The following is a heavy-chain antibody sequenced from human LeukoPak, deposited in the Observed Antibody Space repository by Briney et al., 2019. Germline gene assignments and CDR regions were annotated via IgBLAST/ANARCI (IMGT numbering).Heavy chain of an antibody. Sequence: PSETLSLTCAVYGESFSGYYWSWIRQPPGKGLEWIGEINHSGSTIYNTSLKGRITISTDTSENKLSLRLTSVTAADTAVYYCARHLGDTTTRGFDYWGQGILVSVSS. CDR2: INHSGST. J-gene: IGHJ4*02. V-gene: IGHV4-34*10. CDR3: ARHLGDTTTRGFDY. CDR1: GESFSGYY. D-gene: IGHD1-26*01.